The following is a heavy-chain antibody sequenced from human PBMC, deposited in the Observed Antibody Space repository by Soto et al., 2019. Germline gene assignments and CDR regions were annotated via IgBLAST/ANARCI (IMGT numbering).Heavy chain of an antibody. V-gene: IGHV3-33*08. D-gene: IGHD2-21*01. CDR2: IWYDGSNK. Sequence: GGSLRLSCAASGFTFSSYGMHWVRQAPGKGLEWVAVIWYDGSNKYYADSVKGRFTISRDNSKNTLYLQMNSLRAEDTAVYYCAREGGPGGDRQRGAFDIWGQGTMVTVSS. CDR3: AREGGPGGDRQRGAFDI. J-gene: IGHJ3*02. CDR1: GFTFSSYG.